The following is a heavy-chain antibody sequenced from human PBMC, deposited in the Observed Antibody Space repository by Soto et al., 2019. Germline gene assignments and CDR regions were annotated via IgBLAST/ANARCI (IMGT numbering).Heavy chain of an antibody. CDR1: GYSLTTYW. J-gene: IGHJ3*01. CDR2: IDPSDSYT. D-gene: IGHD2-21*02. CDR3: ARNMESDLCGNFEHTALYV. Sequence: PGESLKISCKGSGYSLTTYWISWVRQMPGKGLEWMGRIDPSDSYTNYSPSFQGHVSISVDKASSTAYLQWTSLKASDTATYYCARNMESDLCGNFEHTALYVRGQRTTVPVS. V-gene: IGHV5-10-1*01.